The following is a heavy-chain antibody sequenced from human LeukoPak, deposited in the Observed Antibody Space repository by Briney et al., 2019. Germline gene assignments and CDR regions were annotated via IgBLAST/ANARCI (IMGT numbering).Heavy chain of an antibody. Sequence: GGSLRLSCAASGFTFSSYALHWVRQAPGKGLEWLAVISDDGNTYFYADSVRGRLTVSRDNSKNTLFLQMNSLSADDTAVYYCAREQSSSWDQFDYWGQGTLVTVSS. CDR2: ISDDGNTY. D-gene: IGHD6-13*01. J-gene: IGHJ4*02. V-gene: IGHV3-30-3*01. CDR1: GFTFSSYA. CDR3: AREQSSSWDQFDY.